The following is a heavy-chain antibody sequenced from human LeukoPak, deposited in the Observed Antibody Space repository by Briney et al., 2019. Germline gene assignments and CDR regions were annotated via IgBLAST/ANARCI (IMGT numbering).Heavy chain of an antibody. CDR3: ASVHCTNGVCTPFDY. D-gene: IGHD2-8*01. CDR1: GFTFSSYA. V-gene: IGHV3-23*01. Sequence: GGSLRLSCAASGFTFSSYAMSWVRQAPGKGLEWVSAISGSGGSTYYADSVKGRFTISRDNSKNTLYLQMNSLRAEDTAVYYCASVHCTNGVCTPFDYWGQGTLVTVSS. J-gene: IGHJ4*02. CDR2: ISGSGGST.